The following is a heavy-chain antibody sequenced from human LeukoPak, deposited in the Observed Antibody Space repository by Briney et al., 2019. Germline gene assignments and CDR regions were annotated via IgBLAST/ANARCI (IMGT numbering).Heavy chain of an antibody. J-gene: IGHJ4*02. V-gene: IGHV1-18*01. Sequence: ASAKVSCKASGYIFNNYGISWVRQAPGQGLEWMGWISVYNGNAKYAQKVQGRVTMTTDISTSTAYMELRSLRADDTAVYYCARDGHRRYYYESSGYYRGDYWGQGTLVTVSS. CDR2: ISVYNGNA. CDR1: GYIFNNYG. D-gene: IGHD3-22*01. CDR3: ARDGHRRYYYESSGYYRGDY.